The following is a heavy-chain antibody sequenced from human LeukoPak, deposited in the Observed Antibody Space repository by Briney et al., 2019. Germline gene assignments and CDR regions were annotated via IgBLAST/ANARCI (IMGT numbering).Heavy chain of an antibody. J-gene: IGHJ4*02. CDR3: ARNVGWFRFDY. Sequence: GGSLRLSCAASGFTFSSYTMSWVRQAPGKGLEWVAVISYDGSNKYYADSVKGRFTISRDNSKNSLYLQMNSLRAEDTAVYYCARNVGWFRFDYWGQGTLVTVSS. CDR2: ISYDGSNK. D-gene: IGHD2-15*01. V-gene: IGHV3-30*03. CDR1: GFTFSSYT.